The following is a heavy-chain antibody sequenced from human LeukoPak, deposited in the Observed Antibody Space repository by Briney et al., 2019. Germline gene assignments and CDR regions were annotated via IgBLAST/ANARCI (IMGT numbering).Heavy chain of an antibody. Sequence: GASVKVSCKASGYTFTGYYMHWVRQAPGQGLEWMGWINPNSGGTNYAQKFQGRVTMTRDTSISTAYMELSSLRSDDTAVYYCARDLGGYDSSGTIDYWGQGTLVTVSS. CDR3: ARDLGGYDSSGTIDY. J-gene: IGHJ4*02. CDR2: INPNSGGT. V-gene: IGHV1-2*02. D-gene: IGHD3-22*01. CDR1: GYTFTGYY.